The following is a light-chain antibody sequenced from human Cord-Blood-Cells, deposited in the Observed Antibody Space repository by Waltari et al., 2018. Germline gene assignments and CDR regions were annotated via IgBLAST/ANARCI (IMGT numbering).Light chain of an antibody. CDR1: QGISSY. CDR2: AAS. Sequence: IQLTQSPFSLSASVGDRVTITCRASQGISSYLAWYQQKQGKAPTLLIYAASTLQSGAPSRFSGSGSETDFTLTISNMQPEDFATYYFQQRNSYRYTYGQGTKLEIK. V-gene: IGKV1-9*01. J-gene: IGKJ2*01. CDR3: QQRNSYRYT.